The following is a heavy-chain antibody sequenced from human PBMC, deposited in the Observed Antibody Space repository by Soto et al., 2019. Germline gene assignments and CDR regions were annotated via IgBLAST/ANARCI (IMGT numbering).Heavy chain of an antibody. CDR2: IWYDGSNK. CDR3: ARDTNYDFWSGYSYYYYGMDV. CDR1: GFTFSSYG. V-gene: IGHV3-33*01. J-gene: IGHJ6*02. Sequence: GGSLRLSCAASGFTFSSYGMHWVRQAPGKGLEWVAVIWYDGSNKYYADSVKGRFTISRDNSKNTLYLQMNGLRAEDTAVYYCARDTNYDFWSGYSYYYYGMDVWGQGTTVTVSS. D-gene: IGHD3-3*01.